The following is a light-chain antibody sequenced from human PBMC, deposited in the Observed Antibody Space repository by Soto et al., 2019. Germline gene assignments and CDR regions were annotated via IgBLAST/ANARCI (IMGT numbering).Light chain of an antibody. CDR2: EVT. J-gene: IGLJ3*02. Sequence: QSALTQPPSASGAPGQSVTISCTGTSSDVGGYNYVSWYQQYPGRAPKLMMYEVTKRPSGVPDRFSGSKSGNTASLTVSGLQAEDEDDYYCSSYAASNNFYFVFGGGTTLTVL. CDR1: SSDVGGYNY. CDR3: SSYAASNNFYFV. V-gene: IGLV2-8*01.